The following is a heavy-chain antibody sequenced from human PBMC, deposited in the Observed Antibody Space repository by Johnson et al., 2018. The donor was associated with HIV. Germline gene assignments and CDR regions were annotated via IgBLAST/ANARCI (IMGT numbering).Heavy chain of an antibody. Sequence: VQLVESGGGLVQPGGSLRLSCAASGFTVSGNYMSWVRQAPGKGLEWVSVIYSGYSRYYADSVKDRFTISRDNAKNSLFLQMNSLRVEDTAVYYCARDQGYPEPAFDIWGQGTMVTVSS. CDR1: GFTVSGNY. CDR2: IYSGYSR. V-gene: IGHV3-66*01. CDR3: ARDQGYPEPAFDI. D-gene: IGHD1-14*01. J-gene: IGHJ3*02.